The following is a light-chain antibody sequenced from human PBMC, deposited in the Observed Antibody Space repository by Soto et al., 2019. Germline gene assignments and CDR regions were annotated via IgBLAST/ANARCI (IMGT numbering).Light chain of an antibody. Sequence: EIVMTQSPATLSVSPGERATLSCRASQSVSSNLAWYQQKPGQAPRLLIYGASTRATGIPATFSGSGSGTEFSLTISSLHSEDFAVYYCQLYNNWPPWTFGQGTKVEIK. CDR1: QSVSSN. CDR2: GAS. J-gene: IGKJ1*01. V-gene: IGKV3-15*01. CDR3: QLYNNWPPWT.